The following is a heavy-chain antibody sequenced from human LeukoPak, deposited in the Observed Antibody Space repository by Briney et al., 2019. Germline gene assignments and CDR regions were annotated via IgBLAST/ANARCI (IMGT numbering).Heavy chain of an antibody. V-gene: IGHV4-39*01. J-gene: IGHJ5*02. Sequence: SETLSLTCTVSGGSISSSSYYWGWIRQPPGKGLEWIGSIYYSGSTYYNPSLKSRVTISVDTSKNQFSLKLSSVTAADTAVYYCARMTRGGSIWFDPWGQGTLVTVSS. CDR3: ARMTRGGSIWFDP. CDR2: IYYSGST. D-gene: IGHD3-16*01. CDR1: GGSISSSSYY.